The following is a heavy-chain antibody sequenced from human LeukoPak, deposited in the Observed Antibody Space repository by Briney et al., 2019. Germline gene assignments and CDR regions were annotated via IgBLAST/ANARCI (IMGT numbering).Heavy chain of an antibody. CDR2: ISYDGSNK. J-gene: IGHJ4*02. CDR3: ARDGGLGYSSSWYEGSFDY. V-gene: IGHV3-30-3*01. CDR1: GFTFSSYA. Sequence: GRSLRLSCAASGFTFSSYAMHWVHQAPGKGLEWVAVISYDGSNKYYADSVKGRFTISRDNSKNTLYLQMNSLRAEDTAVYYCARDGGLGYSSSWYEGSFDYWGQGTLVTVSS. D-gene: IGHD6-13*01.